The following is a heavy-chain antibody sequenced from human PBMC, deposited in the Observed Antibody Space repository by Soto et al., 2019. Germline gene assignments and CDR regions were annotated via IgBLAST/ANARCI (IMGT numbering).Heavy chain of an antibody. D-gene: IGHD3-10*01. Sequence: GGSLRLSCAASGVTFTSYAMTWVRQVPGEGLQWVSSISKSGDSTYYADSVKGRFTTSRDNSKNTLYLQMNSLRAEDTAIYYCAKGSFGFDYWGQGTLVTVSS. CDR2: ISKSGDST. J-gene: IGHJ4*02. V-gene: IGHV3-23*01. CDR1: GVTFTSYA. CDR3: AKGSFGFDY.